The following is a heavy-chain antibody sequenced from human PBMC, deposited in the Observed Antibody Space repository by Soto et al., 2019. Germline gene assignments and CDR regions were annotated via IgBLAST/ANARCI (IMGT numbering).Heavy chain of an antibody. CDR1: GGSISSGDYY. CDR2: IYYSGSA. D-gene: IGHD4-17*01. Sequence: SETLSLTCTVSGGSISSGDYYWSWIRQPPGKGLEWIGYIYYSGSAYYNPSLKSRVTISVDTSKNQFSLKLSSVTAADTAVYYCARDWYGDYNWFDPWGQGTLVTVSS. V-gene: IGHV4-30-4*01. CDR3: ARDWYGDYNWFDP. J-gene: IGHJ5*02.